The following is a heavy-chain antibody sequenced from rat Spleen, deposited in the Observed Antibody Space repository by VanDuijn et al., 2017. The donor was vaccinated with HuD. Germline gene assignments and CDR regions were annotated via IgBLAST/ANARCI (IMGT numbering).Heavy chain of an antibody. CDR1: GFTFSDYY. J-gene: IGHJ2*01. V-gene: IGHV5-29*01. CDR2: ISYDGSST. CDR3: ARLAL. Sequence: EVQLVESDGGLVQPGRSLKLSCAASGFTFSDYYMAWVRQAPTKGLEWVATISYDGSSTYYRDSVKGRFTISRDNAKSTLYLQMDSLRSEDTATYYCARLALWGQGVMVTVSS.